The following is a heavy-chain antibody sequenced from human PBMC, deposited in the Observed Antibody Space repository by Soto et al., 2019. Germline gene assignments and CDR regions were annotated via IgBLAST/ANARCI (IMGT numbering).Heavy chain of an antibody. CDR1: GFTFSSYG. D-gene: IGHD6-6*01. CDR2: IWYDGSNK. J-gene: IGHJ6*02. CDR3: ARERAARPYYYYGMDV. Sequence: GGSLRLSCAASGFTFSSYGMHWVRQAPGKGLEWVAVIWYDGSNKYYADSVKGRFTISRDNSKNTLYLQMNSLRAEDTAVYYCARERAARPYYYYGMDVWGQGTTVTVSS. V-gene: IGHV3-33*01.